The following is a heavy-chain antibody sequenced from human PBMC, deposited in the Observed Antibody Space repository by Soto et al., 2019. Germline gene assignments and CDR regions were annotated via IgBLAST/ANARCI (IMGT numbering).Heavy chain of an antibody. J-gene: IGHJ3*02. Sequence: KQSQTLSLTCAISGDSVSSNSAAWNWIRQSPSRGLEWLGRTYYRSKWYNDYAVSVKSRITINPDTSKNQFSLQLNSVTPEDTAVYYCARAAGYCSGGSCDKNAGAFDIWGQGTMVTVSS. CDR3: ARAAGYCSGGSCDKNAGAFDI. D-gene: IGHD2-15*01. CDR1: GDSVSSNSAA. CDR2: TYYRSKWYN. V-gene: IGHV6-1*01.